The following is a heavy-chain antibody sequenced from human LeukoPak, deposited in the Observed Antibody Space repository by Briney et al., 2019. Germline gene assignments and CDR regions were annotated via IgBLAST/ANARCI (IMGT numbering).Heavy chain of an antibody. CDR2: IIPIFGTA. Sequence: ASVKVSRKASGGTFSSYAISWVRQAPGQGLEWMGGIIPIFGTANYAQKFQGRVTITADESTSTAYMELSSLRSEDTAVYYCARDLCSGGSCYSSNWFDPWGQGTLVTVSS. V-gene: IGHV1-69*13. J-gene: IGHJ5*02. D-gene: IGHD2-15*01. CDR1: GGTFSSYA. CDR3: ARDLCSGGSCYSSNWFDP.